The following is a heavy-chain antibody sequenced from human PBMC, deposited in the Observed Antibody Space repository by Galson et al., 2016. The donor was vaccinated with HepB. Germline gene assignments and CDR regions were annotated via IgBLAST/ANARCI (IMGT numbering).Heavy chain of an antibody. V-gene: IGHV3-23*01. CDR1: GFTFSNFA. CDR3: ASSGYSGS. J-gene: IGHJ4*02. CDR2: ITDGGDSA. Sequence: SLRLSCAASGFTFSNFALSWVRQAPGKGLDWVSAITDGGDSAYYADSVNGRFTISRDNSKNTLYLQMNRLRAEDTAVYYCASSGYSGSWGQGTLVTVSS. D-gene: IGHD6-13*01.